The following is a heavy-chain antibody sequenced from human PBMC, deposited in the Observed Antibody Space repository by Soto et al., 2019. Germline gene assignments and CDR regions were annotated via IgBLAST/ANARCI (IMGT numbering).Heavy chain of an antibody. CDR2: IVPMLGTP. J-gene: IGHJ6*02. V-gene: IGHV1-69*01. D-gene: IGHD1-26*01. CDR1: GGTFDNFI. Sequence: QVQLVQSGAEVKEPGSSVRVSCKASGGTFDNFIMNWVRQTPGRGLEWMGGIVPMLGTPTYAEKFKGRVTISATGSTSTMYMEVTSLRSGDTAIYYCARNGTYSSSLSQYSGMDVWGQGTTVTVSS. CDR3: ARNGTYSSSLSQYSGMDV.